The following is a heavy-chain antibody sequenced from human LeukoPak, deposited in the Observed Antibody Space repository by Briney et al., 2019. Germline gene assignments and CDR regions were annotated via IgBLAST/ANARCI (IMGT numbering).Heavy chain of an antibody. D-gene: IGHD1-1*01. J-gene: IGHJ2*01. CDR1: GDSVSSGSYY. CDR2: IYFRGST. V-gene: IGHV4-61*01. CDR3: ARERTLNFWYFDL. Sequence: SETLSLTCTFSGDSVSSGSYYWSWIRQPPGKGLEWIGYIYFRGSTNYNPSLKGRVTISVDTSKNQFSLKLRSVTAADTAVYYCARERTLNFWYFDLWGRGTLVTVSS.